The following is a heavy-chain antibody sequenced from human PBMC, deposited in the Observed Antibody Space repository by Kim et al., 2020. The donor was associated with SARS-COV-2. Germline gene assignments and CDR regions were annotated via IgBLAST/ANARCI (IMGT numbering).Heavy chain of an antibody. D-gene: IGHD3-10*01. Sequence: GESLKISCKGSGYRFTSYWITWVRQMPGKGLEWMGRIDPSDSYTNYSPSFQGHVTMSADKSISTAYLQWNSLKASDTAMYYCARGSYGSGTYWFDPWGQGTRVTVSS. CDR2: IDPSDSYT. J-gene: IGHJ5*02. CDR1: GYRFTSYW. CDR3: ARGSYGSGTYWFDP. V-gene: IGHV5-10-1*01.